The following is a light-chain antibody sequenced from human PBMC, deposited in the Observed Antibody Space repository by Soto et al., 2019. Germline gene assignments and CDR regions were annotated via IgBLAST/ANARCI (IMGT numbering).Light chain of an antibody. CDR1: SSDVGGYNY. CDR2: EVS. J-gene: IGLJ1*01. V-gene: IGLV2-8*01. CDR3: RSTGVCNLSLYV. Sequence: QSALTQPPSASGSPGQSVTISCTGTSSDVGGYNYVSWYQQHPGKAPKLMIYEVSKRPSGVPDRFSGSKSGNTASLTVSGLQAEGLSVNYSRSTGVCNLSLYVSGTGT.